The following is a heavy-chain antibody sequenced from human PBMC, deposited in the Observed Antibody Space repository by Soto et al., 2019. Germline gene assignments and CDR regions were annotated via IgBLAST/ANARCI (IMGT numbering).Heavy chain of an antibody. J-gene: IGHJ1*01. CDR2: IIPILGMA. V-gene: IGHV1-69*04. Sequence: SVKVSSTASGDTVNSSTITEVRQAPGQGIEWMGRIIPILGMANYAQKFQGRVTSTADKSASTAYRELSSLRSEDTAVYYCARDPPVAGHAEYFQHWGQGTLVTVSS. D-gene: IGHD6-19*01. CDR3: ARDPPVAGHAEYFQH. CDR1: GDTVNSST.